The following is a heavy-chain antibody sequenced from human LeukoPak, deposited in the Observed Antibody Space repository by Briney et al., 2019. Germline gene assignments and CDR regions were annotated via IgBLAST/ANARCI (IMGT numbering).Heavy chain of an antibody. V-gene: IGHV3-64*01. CDR2: ISTNGGST. CDR1: GFTFSSYA. J-gene: IGHJ4*02. CDR3: AGGSRWYRGIDY. Sequence: PGGSLRLSCAASGFTFSSYAMYWVRQAPGKGLEYVSAISTNGGSTYYAYSVKGRFTISRDNSKETLDLQIGSLRAEDMAVYYCAGGSRWYRGIDYWGQGTLVTVSS. D-gene: IGHD6-13*01.